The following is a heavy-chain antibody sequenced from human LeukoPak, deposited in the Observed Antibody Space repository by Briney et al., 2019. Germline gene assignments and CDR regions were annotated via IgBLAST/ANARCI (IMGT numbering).Heavy chain of an antibody. V-gene: IGHV4-38-2*01. CDR1: GYSISSSYY. CDR3: ARHSETILGSVDY. D-gene: IGHD3-3*01. J-gene: IGHJ4*02. CDR2: IYHSGST. Sequence: PSETLSLTCAVSGYSISSSYYWGWIRQPPGKGLEWIGSIYHSGSTYYSQPPKSRVTISIDTSTNKFSLKFSSVAAADTAVYYCARHSETILGSVDYWGQGTLVTVSS.